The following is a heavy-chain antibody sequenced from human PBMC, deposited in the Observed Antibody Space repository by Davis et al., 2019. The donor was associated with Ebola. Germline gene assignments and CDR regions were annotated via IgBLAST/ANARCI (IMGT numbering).Heavy chain of an antibody. CDR2: IYYSGST. CDR3: ASARGRGYSYGHYYYYGMDV. J-gene: IGHJ6*02. D-gene: IGHD5-18*01. Sequence: GSLRLSCAVYGGSFSGYYWSWIRQPPGKGLEWIGYIYYSGSTNYNPSLKSRVTISVDTSKNQFSLKLSSVTAADTAVYYCASARGRGYSYGHYYYYGMDVWGQGTTVTVSS. V-gene: IGHV4-59*01. CDR1: GGSFSGYY.